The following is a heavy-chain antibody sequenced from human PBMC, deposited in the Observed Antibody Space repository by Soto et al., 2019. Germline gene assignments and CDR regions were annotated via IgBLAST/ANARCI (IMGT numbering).Heavy chain of an antibody. Sequence: SETLSLTCAVYGESFSGYYWNWIRQPPGKGLEWIGEINHSGSTNYNPSLESRVTISVDTSKNQFSLKLTSVTAAETAVYYCARGGRRGTPVTTLNYWGQGTLVTVSS. D-gene: IGHD4-17*01. CDR1: GESFSGYY. CDR2: INHSGST. J-gene: IGHJ4*02. CDR3: ARGGRRGTPVTTLNY. V-gene: IGHV4-34*01.